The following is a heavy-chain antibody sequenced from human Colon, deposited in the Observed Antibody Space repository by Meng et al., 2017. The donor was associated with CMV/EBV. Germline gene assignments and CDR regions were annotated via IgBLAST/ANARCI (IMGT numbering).Heavy chain of an antibody. Sequence: GESLKISCSGSGFALRTYGMHWVRQAPGKGLEWVAFIRYDGTNKNYGDSVKGRFTISRDNSNNMLHLEMTSLRPDDTAVYYCVRGTEGSPTGIVIGAFDLWGQGTMVTVSS. V-gene: IGHV3-30*02. CDR3: VRGTEGSPTGIVIGAFDL. D-gene: IGHD2/OR15-2a*01. CDR1: GFALRTYG. J-gene: IGHJ3*01. CDR2: IRYDGTNK.